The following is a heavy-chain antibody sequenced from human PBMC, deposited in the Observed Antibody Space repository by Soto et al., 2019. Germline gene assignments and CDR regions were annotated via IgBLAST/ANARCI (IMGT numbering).Heavy chain of an antibody. CDR3: ATWHEREHAYDV. D-gene: IGHD1-1*01. CDR2: LYDVDGS. Sequence: DVQLVESGGGLIQPGESLRLSCAAFGLTISGKKYVAWVRQAPGKGLEWVSALYDVDGSFYADSVKGRFTTSIDSSKTTVYLQMNDLRPDDTAVYYFATWHEREHAYDVWGQGTTVTVSS. J-gene: IGHJ3*01. V-gene: IGHV3-53*01. CDR1: GLTISGKKY.